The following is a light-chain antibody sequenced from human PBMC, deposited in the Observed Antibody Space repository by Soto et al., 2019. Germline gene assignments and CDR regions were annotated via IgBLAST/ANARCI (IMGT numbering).Light chain of an antibody. CDR2: GAS. J-gene: IGKJ2*01. CDR1: QSVSSSY. CDR3: QQYGSSPPWYT. V-gene: IGKV3-20*01. Sequence: EIVLTQSPGTLSLSPGERATLSCRASQSVSSSYLAWYQQKPGQAPRLLIYGASSRATGIPDRFSGSGSGTVFTLTISSLEPEDFAVYYCQQYGSSPPWYTFGQGTKLEIK.